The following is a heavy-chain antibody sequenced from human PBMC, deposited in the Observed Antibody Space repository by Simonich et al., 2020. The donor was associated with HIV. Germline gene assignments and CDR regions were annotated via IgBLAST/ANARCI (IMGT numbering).Heavy chain of an antibody. CDR3: ARGFYQRLYYFDY. J-gene: IGHJ4*02. CDR1: GGPFSGYY. D-gene: IGHD2-2*01. CDR2: IKHSGST. V-gene: IGHV4-34*01. Sequence: QVQLQQWGAGLLKPSETLSLTCAVYGGPFSGYYWSWIRQPPGKGLEWIGEIKHSGSTNYNPSLKSRVTISVDTSKNQFSLKLSSVTAADTAVYYCARGFYQRLYYFDYWGQGTLVTVSS.